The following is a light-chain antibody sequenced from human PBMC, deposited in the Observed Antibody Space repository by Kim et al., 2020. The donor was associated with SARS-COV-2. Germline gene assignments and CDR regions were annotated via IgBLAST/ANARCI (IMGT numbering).Light chain of an antibody. CDR3: SSYTSSSTVV. J-gene: IGLJ2*01. Sequence: QSVTTACTGTSGDVGSYNRVSWYQQPPGTAPKLMIYEVSSRPSGVPDRFSGSESGNTASLTISELQAEDEADYYCSSYTSSSTVVFGGGTQLTVL. CDR1: SGDVGSYNR. CDR2: EVS. V-gene: IGLV2-18*02.